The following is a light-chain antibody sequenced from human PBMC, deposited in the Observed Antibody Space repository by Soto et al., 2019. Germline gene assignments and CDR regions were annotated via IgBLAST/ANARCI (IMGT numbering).Light chain of an antibody. Sequence: EIVLTQSPGTLSLSPGERATLSCRASRSVSSSYLAWYQHKPGQAPRLLIHGASSRATGIPDRFSGSGSGTDFTLTISRLEPEDFAVYYCQQYGDSSWTFGQGTKVEIK. CDR3: QQYGDSSWT. CDR1: RSVSSSY. J-gene: IGKJ1*01. CDR2: GAS. V-gene: IGKV3-20*01.